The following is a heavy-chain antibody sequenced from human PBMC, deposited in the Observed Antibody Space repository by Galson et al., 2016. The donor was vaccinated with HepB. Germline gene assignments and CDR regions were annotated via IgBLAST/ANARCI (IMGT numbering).Heavy chain of an antibody. CDR1: GDSITTSH. Sequence: SETLSLTCAVSGDSITTSHWSWIRQPPGGGLEWVGYVFYTGSTSNNPSLKRRVTISMDTSKKEFSLTLTSVTAADTAVYFCARHGPPTGRYWFFDVWGRGTLVAVSS. V-gene: IGHV4-59*08. D-gene: IGHD1-14*01. CDR3: ARHGPPTGRYWFFDV. CDR2: VFYTGST. J-gene: IGHJ2*01.